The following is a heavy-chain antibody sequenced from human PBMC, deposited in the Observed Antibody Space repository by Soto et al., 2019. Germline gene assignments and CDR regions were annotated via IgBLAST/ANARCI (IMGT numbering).Heavy chain of an antibody. D-gene: IGHD5-18*01. Sequence: GGSLRLSCAASGFTFSTHSMYWVRQAPGKGLEWVSSISTSSTYIDYSDSVKGRFTISRDNAKNSLFLQMSSLRAEDTALYYCAITAMINRDSSTSFDYWGRGTQVTVSS. J-gene: IGHJ4*02. CDR3: AITAMINRDSSTSFDY. CDR2: ISTSSTYI. CDR1: GFTFSTHS. V-gene: IGHV3-21*03.